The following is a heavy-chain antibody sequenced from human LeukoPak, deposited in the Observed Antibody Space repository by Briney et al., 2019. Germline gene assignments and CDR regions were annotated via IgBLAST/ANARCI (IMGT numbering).Heavy chain of an antibody. Sequence: PGGSLRLSCAASGFTFSDYYMSWIRQAPGKGLEWVSYISSSGITIYYADSVKGRFTISRDNAKNSLYLQMNILRAEDTAVYYCARTYYDFWSGYHHFDYWGQGTLVTVSS. D-gene: IGHD3-3*01. V-gene: IGHV3-11*04. CDR3: ARTYYDFWSGYHHFDY. CDR2: ISSSGITI. J-gene: IGHJ4*02. CDR1: GFTFSDYY.